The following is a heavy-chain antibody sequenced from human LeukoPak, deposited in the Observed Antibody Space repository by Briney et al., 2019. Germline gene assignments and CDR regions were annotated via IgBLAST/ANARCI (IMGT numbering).Heavy chain of an antibody. CDR1: GFTVSSNY. CDR2: IYSGGST. CDR3: ARDKKQLRYFDY. J-gene: IGHJ4*02. Sequence: GGSLRLSCAASGFTVSSNYMSWVRQAPGKGLEWVSVIYSGGSTYYADSVKGRFTISRDNSKNTLYLQMNSLRAEDTAVYYCARDKKQLRYFDYWGQGTLVTVSS. D-gene: IGHD1-26*01. V-gene: IGHV3-66*01.